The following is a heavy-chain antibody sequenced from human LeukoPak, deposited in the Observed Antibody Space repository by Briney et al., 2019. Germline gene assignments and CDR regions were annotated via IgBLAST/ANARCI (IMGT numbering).Heavy chain of an antibody. CDR3: ARDSERPPYYYYYMDV. Sequence: SETLSLTCNVSGGSISSYDWSWIRQPAGKGLEWVGRIYNIGSTNYNPSLKSRVFISVDKSKNLLSLKLISVTAADTAVYFCARDSERPPYYYYYMDVWGRGTTVTVSS. CDR1: GGSISSYD. V-gene: IGHV4-4*07. D-gene: IGHD3-10*01. J-gene: IGHJ6*03. CDR2: IYNIGST.